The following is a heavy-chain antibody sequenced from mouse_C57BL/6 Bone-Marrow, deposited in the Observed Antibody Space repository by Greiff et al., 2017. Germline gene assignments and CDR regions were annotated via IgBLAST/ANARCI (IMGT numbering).Heavy chain of an antibody. CDR1: GYTFTSYW. Sequence: VQLQQPGAELVMPGASVKLSCKASGYTFTSYWMHWVKQRPGQGLEWIGEIDPSDSYTNYNQKFKGKSTLTVDKSSSTAYMQLSSLTSEDSAVYYCAINYYGSSYCAMDDWGQGASVTVSS. CDR3: AINYYGSSYCAMDD. D-gene: IGHD1-1*01. CDR2: IDPSDSYT. V-gene: IGHV1-69*01. J-gene: IGHJ4*01.